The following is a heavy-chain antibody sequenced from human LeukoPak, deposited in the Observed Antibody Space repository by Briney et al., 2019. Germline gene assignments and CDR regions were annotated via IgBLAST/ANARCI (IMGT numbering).Heavy chain of an antibody. V-gene: IGHV3-30-3*01. D-gene: IGHD2-2*01. CDR2: ITYDGSNK. CDR1: GFTFSSYA. CDR3: ASCSSTNCY. Sequence: GGSLRLSCAASGFTFSSYAMSWVRQAPGKGLEWVALITYDGSNKYYADSVKGRFTISRDNSKNTLYLQMNSLRAEDTAVYYCASCSSTNCYWGQGTLVTVSS. J-gene: IGHJ4*02.